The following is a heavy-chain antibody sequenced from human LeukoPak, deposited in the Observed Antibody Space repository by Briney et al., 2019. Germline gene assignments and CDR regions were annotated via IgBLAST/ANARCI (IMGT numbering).Heavy chain of an antibody. Sequence: SSVKVSCKASGGTFSSYAISWVRQAPGQGLEWVGGIIPIFGTANYAQKFQGRVTITTDESTSTAYMELSSLRSEDTAVYYCARDVGYYYDSSGYFPYYFDYWGEGTLVTVSS. CDR1: GGTFSSYA. CDR2: IIPIFGTA. CDR3: ARDVGYYYDSSGYFPYYFDY. J-gene: IGHJ4*02. D-gene: IGHD3-22*01. V-gene: IGHV1-69*05.